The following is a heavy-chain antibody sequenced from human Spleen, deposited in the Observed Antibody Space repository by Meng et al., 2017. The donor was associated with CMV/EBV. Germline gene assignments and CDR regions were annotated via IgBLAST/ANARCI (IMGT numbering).Heavy chain of an antibody. CDR1: GYTFTRYA. CDR2: FDTDTGNP. CDR3: AREGDSGTYQY. Sequence: QVQLVQSASELKKPGASVKLSCKAAGYTFTRYAMNWVRQAPGQGLVWMGWFDTDTGNPIYAQGFTGRFVFSLDTSVNTAYLQISSLKAEDTAVYYCAREGDSGTYQYWGQGTLVTVSS. V-gene: IGHV7-4-1*02. D-gene: IGHD1-26*01. J-gene: IGHJ4*02.